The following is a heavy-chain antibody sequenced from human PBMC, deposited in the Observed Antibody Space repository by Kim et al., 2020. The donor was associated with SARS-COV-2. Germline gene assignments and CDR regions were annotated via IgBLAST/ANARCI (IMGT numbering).Heavy chain of an antibody. J-gene: IGHJ4*02. CDR2: ST. V-gene: IGHV1-46*01. D-gene: IGHD3-16*01. CDR3: ARPGGRNYFDY. Sequence: STTYAQDFQGRVTMPRDTSTSTVYMELGSLGSEDTAVYYWARPGGRNYFDYWGQGTPVTVSS.